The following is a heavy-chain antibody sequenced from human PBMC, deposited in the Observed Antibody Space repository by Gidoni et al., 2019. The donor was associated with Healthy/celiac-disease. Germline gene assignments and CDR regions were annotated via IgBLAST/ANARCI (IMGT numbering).Heavy chain of an antibody. CDR2: ISSSSSYI. V-gene: IGHV3-21*01. J-gene: IGHJ3*02. CDR3: ARGLQVVVTAILAFDI. D-gene: IGHD2-21*02. Sequence: EVQLVESGGGLVKPAGSLRLSCAASGFTFISYSMNWVRQAPGKGLEWVSSISSSSSYIYYADSVKGRFTISRDNAKNSLYLQMNSLRAEDTAVYYCARGLQVVVTAILAFDIWGQGTMVTVSS. CDR1: GFTFISYS.